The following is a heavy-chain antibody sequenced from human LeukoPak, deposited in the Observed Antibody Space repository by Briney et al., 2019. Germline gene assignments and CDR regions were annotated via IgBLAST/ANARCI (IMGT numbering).Heavy chain of an antibody. CDR1: GFTFSSYA. CDR3: AKEGATVTTPIAEYFQH. Sequence: GGSLRLSCAASGFTFSSYAVSWVRQAPGKGLEWVSAISGSGGSTYYADSVKGRFTISRDNSKNTLYLQMNSLRAEDTAVYYCAKEGATVTTPIAEYFQHWGQGTLVTVSS. CDR2: ISGSGGST. J-gene: IGHJ1*01. D-gene: IGHD4-17*01. V-gene: IGHV3-23*01.